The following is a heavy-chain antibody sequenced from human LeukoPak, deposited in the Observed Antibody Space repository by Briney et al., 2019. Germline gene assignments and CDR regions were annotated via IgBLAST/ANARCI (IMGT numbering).Heavy chain of an antibody. Sequence: ASVKVSCKASGYTFTSYYMHWVRQAPGQGLEWMGIINPSGGSTSYAQKFQGRVTMTRDTSTSTIYMELSSLRSEDTAVYYCARCYNWNDGPDYWGQGTLVTVSS. J-gene: IGHJ4*02. V-gene: IGHV1-46*01. CDR1: GYTFTSYY. D-gene: IGHD1-20*01. CDR3: ARCYNWNDGPDY. CDR2: INPSGGST.